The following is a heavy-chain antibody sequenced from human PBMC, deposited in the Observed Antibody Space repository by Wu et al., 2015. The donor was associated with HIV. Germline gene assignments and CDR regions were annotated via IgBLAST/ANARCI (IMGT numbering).Heavy chain of an antibody. CDR2: IIPQNGDT. J-gene: IGHJ3*02. CDR3: ASRANYGGTSFGGFALDT. V-gene: IGHV1-18*01. D-gene: IGHD3-16*01. Sequence: QVRLVQSGSEVKKPGASVKVSCKASGFTFNNYIIVWVRQAPGQGLEWMGWIIPQNGDTDLAPNVQNRVSMTTDASTNLAYMELRTLTSDDTAMYYCASRANYGGTSFGGFALDTWGQGTMVIVST. CDR1: GFTFNNYI.